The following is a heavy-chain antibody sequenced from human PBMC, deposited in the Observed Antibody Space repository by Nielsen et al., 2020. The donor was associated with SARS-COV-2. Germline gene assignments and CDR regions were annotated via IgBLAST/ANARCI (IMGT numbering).Heavy chain of an antibody. Sequence: GESLKISCAASGFTFSSYGMHWVRQAPGKGLEWVAVIWYDGSNKYYADSVKGRFTISRDNSKNTLYLQMNSLRAEDTAVYFCARDRGSTGYDELDYWGQGTLVTVSS. CDR1: GFTFSSYG. V-gene: IGHV3-33*01. CDR2: IWYDGSNK. J-gene: IGHJ4*02. D-gene: IGHD5-12*01. CDR3: ARDRGSTGYDELDY.